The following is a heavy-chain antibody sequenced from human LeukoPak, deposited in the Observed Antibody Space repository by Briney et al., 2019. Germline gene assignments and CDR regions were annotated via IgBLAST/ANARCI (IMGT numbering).Heavy chain of an antibody. CDR1: GFTFSSYA. CDR2: ISTSGVST. D-gene: IGHD1-26*01. Sequence: GGSLRLSCAASGFTFSSYAMSWVRQAPGKGLEWVSSISTSGVSTNYADSVKGRFTISRGNSKSTVYLQMNSLRAEDTAVYYCAKNTSGTYLDCWGQGILVTVSS. CDR3: AKNTSGTYLDC. V-gene: IGHV3-23*01. J-gene: IGHJ4*02.